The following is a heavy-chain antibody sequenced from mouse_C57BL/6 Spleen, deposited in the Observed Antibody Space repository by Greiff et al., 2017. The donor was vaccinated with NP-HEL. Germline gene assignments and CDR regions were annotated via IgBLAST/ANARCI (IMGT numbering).Heavy chain of an antibody. V-gene: IGHV1-85*01. J-gene: IGHJ4*01. CDR1: GYTFTSYD. D-gene: IGHD3-2*02. CDR3: AGEDSSNAMDY. Sequence: QVQLQQSGPELVKPGASVKLSCKASGYTFTSYDINWVKQRPGPGLEWIGWIYPRDGSTKYNEKFKGKATLTVDTSSSTAYMELHSLTSEDSAVYFCAGEDSSNAMDYWGQGTSVTVSS. CDR2: IYPRDGST.